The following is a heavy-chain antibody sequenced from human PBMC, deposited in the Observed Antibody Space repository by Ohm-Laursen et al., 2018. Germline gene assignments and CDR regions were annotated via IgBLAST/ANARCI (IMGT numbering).Heavy chain of an antibody. CDR2: IKQDGSEK. J-gene: IGHJ5*02. D-gene: IGHD5-18*01. Sequence: SLRLSCAASGFTFSSYWMSWVRQAPGKGLEWVANIKQDGSEKYYVDSVKGRFTISRDNAKNSLYLQMNSLRAEDTAVYYCARGDSELWPSDDWFDPWGQGTLVTVSS. CDR1: GFTFSSYW. CDR3: ARGDSELWPSDDWFDP. V-gene: IGHV3-7*01.